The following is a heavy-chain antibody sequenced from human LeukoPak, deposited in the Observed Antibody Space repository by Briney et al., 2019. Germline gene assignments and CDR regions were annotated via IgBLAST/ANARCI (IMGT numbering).Heavy chain of an antibody. CDR3: ARYYPFDY. Sequence: PGGSLRLSCAASGFTFSSYEMSWVRQAPGKGLEWVSYISSSDSPIYYADSVKGRFTISRDNAKNSLYLQMNSLRAEDTAVYYCARYYPFDYWGQGTLVTVSS. CDR1: GFTFSSYE. J-gene: IGHJ4*02. CDR2: ISSSDSPI. V-gene: IGHV3-48*03. D-gene: IGHD3-10*01.